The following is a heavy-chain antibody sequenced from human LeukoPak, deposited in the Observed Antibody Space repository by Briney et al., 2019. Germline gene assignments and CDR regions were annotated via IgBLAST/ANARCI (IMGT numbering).Heavy chain of an antibody. CDR1: GGSISSYY. CDR3: ARSFYYDSSVPPGY. J-gene: IGHJ4*02. Sequence: SETLSLTCTVSGGSISSYYWSWIRQPPGKELEWIGYIYYSGSTNYNASLKSRVTISVDKSKNQLSLKLSSVTAADTAVYYCARSFYYDSSVPPGYWGRGTMVIIAS. D-gene: IGHD3-22*01. V-gene: IGHV4-59*08. CDR2: IYYSGST.